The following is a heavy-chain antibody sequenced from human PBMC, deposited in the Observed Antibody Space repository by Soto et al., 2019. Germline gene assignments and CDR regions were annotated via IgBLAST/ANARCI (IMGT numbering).Heavy chain of an antibody. CDR1: GFAFDKYA. CDR3: AREPAVTVDC. CDR2: INISGRST. V-gene: IGHV3-23*01. D-gene: IGHD4-17*01. Sequence: EVQLLESGGGVVQPGGSLRLSCAASGFAFDKYAMSWVRQAPGKGLEWLSTINISGRSTYYADSVKGRFTISRDSSKNTLYLPMNSLGGEDTAVYYCAREPAVTVDCWGQGTLVIVSS. J-gene: IGHJ4*02.